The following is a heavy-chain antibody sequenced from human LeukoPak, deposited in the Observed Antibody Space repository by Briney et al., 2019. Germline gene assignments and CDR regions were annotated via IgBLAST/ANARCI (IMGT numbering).Heavy chain of an antibody. Sequence: SETLSLTCTVSGASIGSSYWNWLRQSPGKRLGWFGYISYSGGPNYNPSLKSRVTISVGTSKNQFSLMLRSVTAADTAVYYCAIRYCSGGSCYSDRGAFDIWGQGTMVTVSS. V-gene: IGHV4-59*08. CDR1: GASIGSSY. CDR2: ISYSGGP. CDR3: AIRYCSGGSCYSDRGAFDI. D-gene: IGHD2-15*01. J-gene: IGHJ3*02.